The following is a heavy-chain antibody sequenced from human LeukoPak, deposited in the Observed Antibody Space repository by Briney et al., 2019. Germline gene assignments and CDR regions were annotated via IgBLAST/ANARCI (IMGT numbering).Heavy chain of an antibody. CDR2: VSSSSSLI. CDR1: AFTLNMYS. J-gene: IGHJ6*03. D-gene: IGHD2-15*01. CDR3: AREDGYCSGGSCYTWYYMDV. V-gene: IGHV3-48*01. Sequence: GGSLRLSCAASAFTLNMYSMNWVRQAPGKGLEWVSYVSSSSSLIYYSDSVRGRFTISRDSATNSVSLQMNSLRVEDTAVYYCAREDGYCSGGSCYTWYYMDVWGKGTTVTVSS.